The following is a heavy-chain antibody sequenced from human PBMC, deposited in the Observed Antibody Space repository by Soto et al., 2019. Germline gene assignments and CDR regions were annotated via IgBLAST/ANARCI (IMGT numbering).Heavy chain of an antibody. CDR1: GYTFTSYY. Sequence: ASVKVSCKASGYTFTSYYMHWVRQAPGQGLEWMGIINPSGGSTSYAQKFQGRVTMTRDTSTSTVYMELSSLRSEDTAVYYCARQASVTMIVVPWFDPWGQGTLVTVS. D-gene: IGHD3-22*01. CDR3: ARQASVTMIVVPWFDP. CDR2: INPSGGST. J-gene: IGHJ5*02. V-gene: IGHV1-46*03.